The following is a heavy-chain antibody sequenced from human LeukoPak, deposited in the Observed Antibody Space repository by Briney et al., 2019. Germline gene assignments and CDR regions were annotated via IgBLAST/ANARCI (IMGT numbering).Heavy chain of an antibody. J-gene: IGHJ4*02. CDR1: GYTFTGYY. CDR2: INPNSGGT. V-gene: IGHV1-2*06. CDR3: ARGGPSATIFGGADY. D-gene: IGHD3-3*01. Sequence: GASVKVSCKASGYTFTGYYMHWVRQAPGQGLEWMGRINPNSGGTNYAQKFQGRVTMARDTSISTAYMELSRLRSDDTAVYYCARGGPSATIFGGADYWGQGTLLTVSS.